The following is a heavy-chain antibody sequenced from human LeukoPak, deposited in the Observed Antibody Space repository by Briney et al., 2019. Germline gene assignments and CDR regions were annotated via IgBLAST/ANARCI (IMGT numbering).Heavy chain of an antibody. J-gene: IGHJ4*02. D-gene: IGHD3-10*01. Sequence: SETLSLTCTVSGASIPSSYYWSWIRQPPGKGLECIGYISASGNTTYNPSLKSRVTISVNPSKRQFSLNLRSVTAAHTAIYYCAGVTGGWSYWGYFVYWGQGNLVNVFS. CDR2: ISASGNT. CDR1: GASIPSSYY. V-gene: IGHV4-4*09. CDR3: AGVTGGWSYWGYFVY.